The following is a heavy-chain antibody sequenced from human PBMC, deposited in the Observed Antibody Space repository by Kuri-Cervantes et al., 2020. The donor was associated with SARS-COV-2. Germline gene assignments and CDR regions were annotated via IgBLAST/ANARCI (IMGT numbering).Heavy chain of an antibody. CDR2: ISSSSSYI. CDR3: ARDLGNNWNDPFDY. CDR1: GFTFSSYS. V-gene: IGHV3-21*01. Sequence: GESLKISCAASGFTFSSYSMNWVRQAPGKGLEWVSSISSSSSYIYYADSVKGRFTISRDNAKNSLYLQMYSLRAEDTAVYYCARDLGNNWNDPFDYWGQGTLVTVSS. D-gene: IGHD1-20*01. J-gene: IGHJ4*02.